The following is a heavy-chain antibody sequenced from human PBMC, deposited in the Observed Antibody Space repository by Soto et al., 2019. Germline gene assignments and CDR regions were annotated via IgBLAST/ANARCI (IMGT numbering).Heavy chain of an antibody. CDR2: ISYDGSNK. CDR3: ARDLVDASSSWLYYYYYGMDV. V-gene: IGHV3-30-3*01. Sequence: GGSLRLSCAASGFTFSSYAMHWVRQAPGKGLEWVAVISYDGSNKYYADSVKGRFTISRDNSKNTLYLQMNSLRPEDTAVYYSARDLVDASSSWLYYYYYGMDVWGQGTTVTVSS. J-gene: IGHJ6*02. D-gene: IGHD6-13*01. CDR1: GFTFSSYA.